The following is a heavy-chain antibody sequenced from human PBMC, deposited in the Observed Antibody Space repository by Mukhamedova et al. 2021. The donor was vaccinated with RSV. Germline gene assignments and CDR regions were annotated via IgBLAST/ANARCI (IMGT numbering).Heavy chain of an antibody. D-gene: IGHD5-18*01. Sequence: INAGNGNTKYSQKFQGRVTITRDTSASTAYMELSSLRSEDTAVYYCARGVDTAMGDFDYWGQGTLVTVSS. V-gene: IGHV1-3*01. CDR3: ARGVDTAMGDFDY. CDR2: INAGNGNT. J-gene: IGHJ4*02.